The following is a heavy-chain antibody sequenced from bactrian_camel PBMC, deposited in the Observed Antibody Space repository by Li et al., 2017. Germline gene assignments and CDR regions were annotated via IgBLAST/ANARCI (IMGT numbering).Heavy chain of an antibody. J-gene: IGHJ6*01. Sequence: HVQLVESGGGSVQSGGSLRLSCAVSGFNPSTDCVGWFRQGPGKEREGVAAIDSDGRTTYMDSVKGRFTISQDNADNTLYLQMNSLQSEDTVMYYCAIAVRIGVSLTKEEFGYWGQGTQVTVS. CDR1: GFNPSTDC. CDR3: AIAVRIGVSLTKEEFGY. CDR2: IDSDGRTT. D-gene: IGHD5*01. V-gene: IGHV3S1*01.